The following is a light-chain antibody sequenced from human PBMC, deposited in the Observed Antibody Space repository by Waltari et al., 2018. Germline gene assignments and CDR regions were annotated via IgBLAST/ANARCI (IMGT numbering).Light chain of an antibody. V-gene: IGKV3-20*01. CDR3: HQYGSSPDT. CDR2: GAS. CDR1: QSVTNNH. Sequence: EMVLTPSPGTPSLSPGERATISCRASQSVTNNHLAWYQQKPGQAPRLLSHGASSRATGIPDRFSGSRSGTDFTLTITRLEPEDFAVYYCHQYGSSPDTFGQGTKVQIK. J-gene: IGKJ2*01.